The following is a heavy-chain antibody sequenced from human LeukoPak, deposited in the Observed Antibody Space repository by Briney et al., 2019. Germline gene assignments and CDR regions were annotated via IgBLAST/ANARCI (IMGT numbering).Heavy chain of an antibody. Sequence: PGGSLRLSCAASGFTFSSYRMSWVRQAPGKGLEWVANIKQDGSEKSYVDSVKGRFTISRDNAKNSLYLQMSSLRAEDTAVYYCARFDPNSGSYKDFDYWGQGTLVTVSS. CDR3: ARFDPNSGSYKDFDY. V-gene: IGHV3-7*01. J-gene: IGHJ4*02. CDR1: GFTFSSYR. D-gene: IGHD1-26*01. CDR2: IKQDGSEK.